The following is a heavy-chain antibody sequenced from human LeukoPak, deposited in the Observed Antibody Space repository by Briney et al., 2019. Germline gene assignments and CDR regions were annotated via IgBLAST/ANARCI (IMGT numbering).Heavy chain of an antibody. D-gene: IGHD1-1*01. CDR1: GFTFSSYA. J-gene: IGHJ3*02. Sequence: GGSLRLSCAASGFTFSSYAMSWVRQAPGKGREGVSAISGSGGSRYYADSVKGRFTISRGNSKKTLYLQMNSLRAEDTAVYYCAKDPSRNVLDDAFDIWGQGTMVTVSS. CDR2: ISGSGGSR. CDR3: AKDPSRNVLDDAFDI. V-gene: IGHV3-23*01.